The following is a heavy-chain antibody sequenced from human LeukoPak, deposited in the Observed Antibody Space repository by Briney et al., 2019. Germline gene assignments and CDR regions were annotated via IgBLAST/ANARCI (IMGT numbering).Heavy chain of an antibody. V-gene: IGHV3-23*01. CDR3: AKGAYDYIEMGYFDY. CDR1: GFSISNSA. CDR2: IIASSGST. D-gene: IGHD5-12*01. J-gene: IGHJ4*02. Sequence: GGSLRLSCAASGFSISNSAMSWVRQAPGKGLEWVSLIIASSGSTFYADSVKGRFTISRDNSKNTLFLQMNSLRAEDTPVYYCAKGAYDYIEMGYFDYWGQGTLVTVSS.